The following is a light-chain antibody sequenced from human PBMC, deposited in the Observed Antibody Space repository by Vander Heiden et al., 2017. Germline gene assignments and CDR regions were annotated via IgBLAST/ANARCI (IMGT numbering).Light chain of an antibody. J-gene: IGKJ4*01. CDR1: ESVSKN. V-gene: IGKV3-15*01. CDR3: QQYNNRSPLS. Sequence: ETVMTQSPATLPVSPGQRATLPCRASESVSKNLAWYQHKPGQAPRILIYGASTRATGIPGRFSGSGSGTEFTLTISSLQSEDFAVYYCQQYNNRSPLSFGGGTKVEIK. CDR2: GAS.